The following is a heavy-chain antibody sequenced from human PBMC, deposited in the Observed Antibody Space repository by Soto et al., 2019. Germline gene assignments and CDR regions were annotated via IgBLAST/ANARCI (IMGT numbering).Heavy chain of an antibody. Sequence: QVQLQESGPGLVKPSETLSLNCTVSGGPISSYYWSWIRQSPGKGLEWIGYIYYSGSTYYNPTLTRRVTISVDTFNNQLSQALSSATASVSAVYYCARDRSCCPPPLDYWGQGTLVTVSS. D-gene: IGHD2-15*01. CDR2: IYYSGST. CDR1: GGPISSYY. V-gene: IGHV4-59*12. J-gene: IGHJ4*02. CDR3: ARDRSCCPPPLDY.